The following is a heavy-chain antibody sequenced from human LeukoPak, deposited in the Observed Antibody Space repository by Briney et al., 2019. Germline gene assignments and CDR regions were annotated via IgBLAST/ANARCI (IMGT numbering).Heavy chain of an antibody. CDR3: ARDGSHYGSGSYYDY. CDR2: ISAYNGNT. CDR1: GYTFTSYG. Sequence: ASVKVSCKASGYTFTSYGISWVRQAPGQGLEWMGWISAYNGNTNYAQKLQGRVTMTTDTSTSTAYMELRSLRSDDTAVYYCARDGSHYGSGSYYDYWGQGTLVTVSS. J-gene: IGHJ4*02. V-gene: IGHV1-18*01. D-gene: IGHD3-10*01.